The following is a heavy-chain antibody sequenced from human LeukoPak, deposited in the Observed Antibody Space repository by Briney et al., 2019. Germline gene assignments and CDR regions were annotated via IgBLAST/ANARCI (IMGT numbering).Heavy chain of an antibody. CDR1: GGSISSGGYY. CDR2: IYHSGST. Sequence: PSQTLSLTCTVSGGSISSGGYYWSWIRQPPGKGLEWIGYIYHSGSTYYNPSLKSRVTISVDTSKNQFSLKLSSVTAADTAVYYCATSYCSSTSCHDYWGQGTLVTVSS. CDR3: ATSYCSSTSCHDY. V-gene: IGHV4-30-2*01. J-gene: IGHJ4*02. D-gene: IGHD2-2*01.